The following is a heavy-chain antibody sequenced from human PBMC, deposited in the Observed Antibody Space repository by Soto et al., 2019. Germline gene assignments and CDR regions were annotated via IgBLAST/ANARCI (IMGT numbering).Heavy chain of an antibody. CDR2: IYPGDSET. CDR1: GYSFTSYW. D-gene: IGHD3-22*01. J-gene: IGHJ4*02. CDR3: ARLDSSGYHLVDY. V-gene: IGHV5-51*01. Sequence: GESLKISCKGSGYSFTSYWIGWVRQMPGKDLEWMGTIYPGDSETTCSPSFQGQVTISADKSIRTAHLQWTSLKASDTAMYYCARLDSSGYHLVDYWGQGTLVTVSS.